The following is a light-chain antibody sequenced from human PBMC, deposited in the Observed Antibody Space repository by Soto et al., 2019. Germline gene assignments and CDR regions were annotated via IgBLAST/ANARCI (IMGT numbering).Light chain of an antibody. V-gene: IGKV3-11*01. Sequence: EIVMTQSPATLSVSPGERATLSCRASQSVTIYLAWYQQKPGQAPRLLIYSASTRATGIPARFSGSGSGTDFTLTISSLEPEDFAVYYCQQRSNWPITFGQGTRLEN. CDR1: QSVTIY. CDR3: QQRSNWPIT. CDR2: SAS. J-gene: IGKJ5*01.